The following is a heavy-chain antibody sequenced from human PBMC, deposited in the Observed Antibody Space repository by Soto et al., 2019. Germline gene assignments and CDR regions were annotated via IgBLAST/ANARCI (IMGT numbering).Heavy chain of an antibody. D-gene: IGHD3-16*01. Sequence: PSETLSLTCTVSGGSISSGDYYWSWIRQPPGKGLEWIGYIYYSGSTYYNPSLKSRVTISVDTSKNQFSLKLSSVTAADTAVYYCASRINVWGIISWGQGTLVTVSS. CDR1: GGSISSGDYY. J-gene: IGHJ4*02. CDR3: ASRINVWGIIS. V-gene: IGHV4-30-4*01. CDR2: IYYSGST.